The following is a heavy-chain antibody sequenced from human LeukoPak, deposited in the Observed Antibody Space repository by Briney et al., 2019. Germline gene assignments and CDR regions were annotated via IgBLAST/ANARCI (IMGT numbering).Heavy chain of an antibody. CDR2: IYTSGST. D-gene: IGHD3-3*01. V-gene: IGHV4-4*07. J-gene: IGHJ6*03. CDR3: ARESQYYDFWSGNSYYYYYMDV. CDR1: GGSISSYY. Sequence: SETLSLTCTVSGGSISSYYWSWIRQPAGKGLEWIGRIYTSGSTNYNPSLKSRVTMSVDTSKNQFSLKLSSVTAADTAVYYCARESQYYDFWSGNSYYYYYMDVWGKGTTVTVSS.